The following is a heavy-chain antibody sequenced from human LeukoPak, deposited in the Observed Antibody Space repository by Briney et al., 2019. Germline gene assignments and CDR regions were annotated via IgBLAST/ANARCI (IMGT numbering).Heavy chain of an antibody. CDR1: GYTFTSYY. V-gene: IGHV1-2*02. Sequence: ASVKVSCKASGYTFTSYYMHWVRQAPGQGLEWMGWINPNSGGTNYAQRFQGRVTMTSDTSISTAYMELSRLRSDDTAVYYCARDVAIVGGAFDIWGQGTMVTVSS. J-gene: IGHJ3*02. CDR2: INPNSGGT. CDR3: ARDVAIVGGAFDI. D-gene: IGHD5-18*01.